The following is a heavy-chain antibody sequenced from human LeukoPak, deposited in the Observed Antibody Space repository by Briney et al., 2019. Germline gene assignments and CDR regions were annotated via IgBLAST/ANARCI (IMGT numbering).Heavy chain of an antibody. Sequence: GGTLRLSCAASGFTLSSYGMSWVRQAPGKGREWVSSISATGANTYYADSVKGRFTISKDNSKSTLYLQMNSLRVEDAAVYYCAKRRYDTSSLDWFDPWGQGTLVTVSS. V-gene: IGHV3-23*01. D-gene: IGHD6-13*01. J-gene: IGHJ5*02. CDR2: ISATGANT. CDR3: AKRRYDTSSLDWFDP. CDR1: GFTLSSYG.